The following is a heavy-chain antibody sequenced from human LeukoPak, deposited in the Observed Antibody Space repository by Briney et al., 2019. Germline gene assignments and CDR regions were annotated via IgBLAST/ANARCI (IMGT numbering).Heavy chain of an antibody. CDR3: ARASNIVATTAPDY. V-gene: IGHV3-21*05. CDR1: GFTFSSYS. J-gene: IGHJ4*02. CDR2: ISSSSSYI. Sequence: PGGSLRLSCAASGFTFSSYSMNWVRQAPGKGLEWVSYISSSSSYIYYADSVKGRFTISRDNAKNSLYLQMNSLRAEDTAVYYCARASNIVATTAPDYWGQGTLVTVSS. D-gene: IGHD5-12*01.